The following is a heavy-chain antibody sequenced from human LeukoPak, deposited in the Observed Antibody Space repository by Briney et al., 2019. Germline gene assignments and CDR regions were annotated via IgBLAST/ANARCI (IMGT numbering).Heavy chain of an antibody. CDR1: GFTFSTYA. CDR3: AKQTGSYSGYFDY. Sequence: GGSLRLSCAASGFTFSTYAMSWVRQAPGKGLEWVSAISGGGSSTYYADSVKGRFTISRDNSKNTLYLQMNSLRGEDTAVYYCAKQTGSYSGYFDYWGQGTLVTVSS. J-gene: IGHJ4*02. V-gene: IGHV3-23*01. D-gene: IGHD3-10*01. CDR2: ISGGGSST.